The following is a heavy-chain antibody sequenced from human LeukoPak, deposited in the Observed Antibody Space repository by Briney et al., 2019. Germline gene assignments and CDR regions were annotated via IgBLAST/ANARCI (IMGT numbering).Heavy chain of an antibody. V-gene: IGHV3-30-3*01. CDR1: GFTFSSYA. CDR3: ASLIAAAGRGGYYYGMDV. Sequence: PGGSLRLSCAASGFTFSSYAMHWVRQAPGKGLEWVAVISYDGSNKYYADPVKGRFTISRDNSKNTLYLQMNSLRAEDTAVYYCASLIAAAGRGGYYYGMDVWGQGTTVTVSS. CDR2: ISYDGSNK. J-gene: IGHJ6*02. D-gene: IGHD6-13*01.